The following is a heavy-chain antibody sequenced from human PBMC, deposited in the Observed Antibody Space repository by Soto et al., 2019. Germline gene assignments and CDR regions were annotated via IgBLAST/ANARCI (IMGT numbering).Heavy chain of an antibody. V-gene: IGHV3-30-3*01. CDR2: ISYDGSNK. Sequence: GGSLRLSCAASGFTFSSYAMHWVRQAPGKGLEWVAVISYDGSNKYYADPVKGRFTISRDNSKNTLYLQMNSLRAEDTAVYYCARAYRSSSHYYYYGMDVWGQGTTVTVS. CDR1: GFTFSSYA. J-gene: IGHJ6*02. CDR3: ARAYRSSSHYYYYGMDV. D-gene: IGHD6-6*01.